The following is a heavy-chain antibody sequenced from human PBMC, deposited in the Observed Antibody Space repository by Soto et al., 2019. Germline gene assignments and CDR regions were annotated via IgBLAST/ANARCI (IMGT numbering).Heavy chain of an antibody. D-gene: IGHD6-6*01. CDR2: MNPNTGYT. V-gene: IGHV1-2*02. CDR3: AKKHSGSSLAY. CDR1: GNTLSELS. J-gene: IGHJ4*02. Sequence: ASVKVSCKVSGNTLSELSMHWVRQALGQGLELLGLMNPNTGYTESAGKFQGRVTMIRDISINTAYLELSGLASEDTAVYYCAKKHSGSSLAYWGQGSLVTVSS.